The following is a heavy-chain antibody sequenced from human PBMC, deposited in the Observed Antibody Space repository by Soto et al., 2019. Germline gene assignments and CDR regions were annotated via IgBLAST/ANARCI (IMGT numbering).Heavy chain of an antibody. CDR2: INGRSNYV. V-gene: IGHV3-21*01. Sequence: EVQVVASGVGLVKPGGSLRLSCVFSGFTFSTYTMNWVRQAPGKGLEWVSSINGRSNYVYYADSVKGRFTISRHNAKNSLVLQMNRLRAEDTAIYYCAREDGVVGSSSAFDHWGLGTLVTVSS. J-gene: IGHJ4*02. D-gene: IGHD1-26*01. CDR3: AREDGVVGSSSAFDH. CDR1: GFTFSTYT.